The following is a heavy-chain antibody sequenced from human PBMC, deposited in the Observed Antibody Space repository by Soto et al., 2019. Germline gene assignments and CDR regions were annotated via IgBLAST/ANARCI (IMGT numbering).Heavy chain of an antibody. D-gene: IGHD2-21*02. CDR2: IYYSGST. V-gene: IGHV4-59*01. CDR1: GGSISSYY. Sequence: QVQLQESGPRLVKPSETLSLTCTVSGGSISSYYWSWIRQPPGKGLEWIGHIYYSGSTNYNPSLKSRVTISVDTSKNQFSLKLNSVTAADTAVYYCAREGSGGNFVNYYFDYWGQGTLVPVSS. CDR3: AREGSGGNFVNYYFDY. J-gene: IGHJ4*02.